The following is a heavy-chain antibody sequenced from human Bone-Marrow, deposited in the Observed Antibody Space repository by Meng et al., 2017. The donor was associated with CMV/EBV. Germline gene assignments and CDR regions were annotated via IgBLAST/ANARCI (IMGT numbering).Heavy chain of an antibody. CDR3: ARSTAMDLHLHDY. CDR2: INSGDTDT. D-gene: IGHD5-18*01. V-gene: IGHV5-51*01. Sequence: TVSGYSITSYWIGCVRPMPRKGLEWRETINSGDTDTRYSPSFQGQVTISADKSLSTAFLQWSSLKASDTDMYYCARSTAMDLHLHDYWGQGTLVTVSS. J-gene: IGHJ4*02. CDR1: GYSITSYW.